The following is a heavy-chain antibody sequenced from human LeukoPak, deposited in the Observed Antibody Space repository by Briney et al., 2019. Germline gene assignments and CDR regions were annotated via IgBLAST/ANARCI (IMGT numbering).Heavy chain of an antibody. J-gene: IGHJ4*02. CDR1: GFTVSSNY. Sequence: GGSLRLSCAASGFTVSSNYMSWVRQATGKGLEWVSAINVPGGTYYADSVKGRFTISRENAKNSLYLQMDSLRVGDTAVYYCARGLRSGYYWSLDSWGQGTLVTVSS. CDR3: ARGLRSGYYWSLDS. V-gene: IGHV3-13*01. CDR2: INVPGGT. D-gene: IGHD3-22*01.